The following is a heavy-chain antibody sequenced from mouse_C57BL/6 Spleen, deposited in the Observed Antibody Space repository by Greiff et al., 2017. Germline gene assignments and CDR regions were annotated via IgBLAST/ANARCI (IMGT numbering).Heavy chain of an antibody. CDR2: IDPSDSYT. CDR1: GYTFTSYW. J-gene: IGHJ4*01. D-gene: IGHD2-1*01. Sequence: QVQLQQPGAELVRPGTSVKLSCKASGYTFTSYWMHWVQQRPGQGLEWIGVIDPSDSYTNYNQKFKGKATLTVDTSSSTAYMQLRILTSEDSAVYYCARGRIYYGNYLDAMDYGGQGPSVTVSS. CDR3: ARGRIYYGNYLDAMDY. V-gene: IGHV1-59*01.